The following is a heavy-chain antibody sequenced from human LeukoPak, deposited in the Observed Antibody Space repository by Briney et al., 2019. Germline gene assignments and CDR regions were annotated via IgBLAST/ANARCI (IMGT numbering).Heavy chain of an antibody. CDR1: GGSMSSFY. CDR2: IYDSGSA. CDR3: ARGQGVLDY. J-gene: IGHJ4*02. V-gene: IGHV4-59*01. D-gene: IGHD2-8*01. Sequence: PSETLSLTCTVSGGSMSSFYWSWIRQPPGKGLEWIGNIYDSGSANCSPSLQSRVTISLDTSKNEVSLKLSSVTAADTAVYYCARGQGVLDYWGQGTLVTVSS.